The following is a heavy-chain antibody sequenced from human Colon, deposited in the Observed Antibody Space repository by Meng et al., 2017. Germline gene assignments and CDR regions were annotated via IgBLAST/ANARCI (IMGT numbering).Heavy chain of an antibody. D-gene: IGHD3-10*01. J-gene: IGHJ4*02. CDR1: VDSIRSSNW. Sequence: GQREEWVPELVKALGTRSLTCAVSVDSIRSSNWWSWVRQPPGRGLEWIGEIYHSGSTNYNPSLKNRVSMTVDKSNNEFSLTLSSVTAADTAFYYCARVIYASGNMAHLDYWGQGTLVTVSS. CDR2: IYHSGST. CDR3: ARVIYASGNMAHLDY. V-gene: IGHV4-4*02.